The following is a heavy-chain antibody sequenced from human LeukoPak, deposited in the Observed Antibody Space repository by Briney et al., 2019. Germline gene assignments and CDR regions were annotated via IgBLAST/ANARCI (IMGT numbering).Heavy chain of an antibody. Sequence: GGSLRLSCAASGFTFSSYSMNWARQAPGKGLEWVSSISSSSSYIYYADSVKGRFTISRDNAKNSLYLQMNSLRAEDTAVYYCARVRRYYYDSSGPTGAFDIWGQGTMVTVSS. CDR3: ARVRRYYYDSSGPTGAFDI. J-gene: IGHJ3*02. CDR1: GFTFSSYS. CDR2: ISSSSSYI. V-gene: IGHV3-21*01. D-gene: IGHD3-22*01.